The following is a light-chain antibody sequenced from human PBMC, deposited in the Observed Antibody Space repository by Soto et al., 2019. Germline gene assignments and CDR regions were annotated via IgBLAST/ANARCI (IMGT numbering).Light chain of an antibody. CDR1: SSDVGGYNY. V-gene: IGLV2-14*01. J-gene: IGLJ1*01. CDR3: SSYTSSLLGV. CDR2: DVS. Sequence: QSALTQPASVSGSPGQSITISCTGTSSDVGGYNYVSWYQQHPGKAPKLMIYDVSNRPSGVSNRFSGSKSGNMASLTISGLQAEDEADYYCSSYTSSLLGVFGTGTKLTVL.